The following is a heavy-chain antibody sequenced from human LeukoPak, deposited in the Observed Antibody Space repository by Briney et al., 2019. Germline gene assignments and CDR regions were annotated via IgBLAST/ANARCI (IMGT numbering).Heavy chain of an antibody. CDR1: GFAFSSYS. CDR3: AGDSPPTY. CDR2: ISSSSSTI. Sequence: PGGSLRLSCAASGFAFSSYSMNWVRQAPGKGLEWVSYISSSSSTIYYTDSVKGRFTISRDNAKDSLYLQMNSLRAEDTAVYYCAGDSPPTYWGQGTLVTVSS. J-gene: IGHJ4*02. V-gene: IGHV3-48*01.